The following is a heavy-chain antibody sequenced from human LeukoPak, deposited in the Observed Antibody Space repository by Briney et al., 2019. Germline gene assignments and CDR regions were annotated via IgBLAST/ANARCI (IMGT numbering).Heavy chain of an antibody. V-gene: IGHV3-74*01. CDR2: IDPDGSTT. J-gene: IGHJ6*02. D-gene: IGHD2-8*02. Sequence: PGGSLRLSCAASGFTLSDYWMHWVRQVPGEGLVWVSRIDPDGSTTNYADSVKGRFTTSRDNAKNTPYLQMNSLRAEDTALYYCTRVQAGRSGLMDVWGRGTTVTVSS. CDR3: TRVQAGRSGLMDV. CDR1: GFTLSDYW.